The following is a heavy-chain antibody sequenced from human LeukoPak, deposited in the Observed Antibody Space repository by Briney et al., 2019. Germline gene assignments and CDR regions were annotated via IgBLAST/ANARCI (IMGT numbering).Heavy chain of an antibody. CDR2: ISSSSSYI. CDR1: GFTFSSYS. Sequence: GGSLRLSCAASGFTFSSYSMTWVRQAPGKGLEWVSSISSSSSYIYYADSVKGRFTISRDNAKNSLYLQTNSLRAEDTAVYYCARGVVPAATSNWFDPWGQGTLVTVSS. CDR3: ARGVVPAATSNWFDP. D-gene: IGHD2-2*01. V-gene: IGHV3-21*01. J-gene: IGHJ5*02.